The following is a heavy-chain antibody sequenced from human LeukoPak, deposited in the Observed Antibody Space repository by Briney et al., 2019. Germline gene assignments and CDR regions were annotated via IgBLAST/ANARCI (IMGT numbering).Heavy chain of an antibody. CDR3: ARTVAWFDP. J-gene: IGHJ5*02. CDR2: VHSSGST. V-gene: IGHV4-59*12. Sequence: SETLSLTCTVSGDSISSYFWSWIRQPPGKGLEWIGYVHSSGSTSYNPSLKTRVTISVDTSKTQFSLKLSSVTAADTAVYYCARTVAWFDPWGQGTLVTVSS. D-gene: IGHD4-17*01. CDR1: GDSISSYF.